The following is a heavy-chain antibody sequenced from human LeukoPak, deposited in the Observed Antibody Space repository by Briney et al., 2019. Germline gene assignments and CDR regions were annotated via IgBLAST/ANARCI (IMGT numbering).Heavy chain of an antibody. V-gene: IGHV3-74*03. CDR3: VRLGGGDY. D-gene: IGHD3-16*01. Sequence: PGVSLRLSCAASGFTLSSYWMYWVRQPPGKGLVWVSRINPDGSSTTYADSVKGRFTISRDNGKNTLYLQMNSLRAEDTAVYYCVRLGGGDYWGQGTLVTVSS. CDR2: INPDGSST. J-gene: IGHJ4*02. CDR1: GFTLSSYW.